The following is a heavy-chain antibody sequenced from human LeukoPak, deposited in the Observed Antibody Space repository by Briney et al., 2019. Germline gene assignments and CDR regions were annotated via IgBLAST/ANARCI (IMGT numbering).Heavy chain of an antibody. CDR3: AKGELHFNTCSFDY. J-gene: IGHJ4*02. CDR2: ISYDGNHE. CDR1: GFTFSSG. D-gene: IGHD1-26*01. V-gene: IGHV3-30*18. Sequence: GTSLRLSCAASGFTFSSGMHWVRQAPGKGLEWVAVISYDGNHEYYGDSVKGRFTISRDNSRNTLYLQMDSLKTEDTAVYYCAKGELHFNTCSFDYWGQGTLVTVSS.